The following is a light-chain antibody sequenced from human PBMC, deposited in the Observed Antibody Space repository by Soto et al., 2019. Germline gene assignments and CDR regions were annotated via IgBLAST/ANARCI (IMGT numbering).Light chain of an antibody. CDR1: SSNIGAGYD. CDR2: GNS. J-gene: IGLJ2*01. Sequence: QSALTQPPSVSGAPGQRVTISCTGSSSNIGAGYDVHWYQQFPGTAPKLLLYGNSNRPSGVPARFSGSKSGSSASLAITGLQAEDEADYYCQSYDSSLTGPKVLFGGGTKLTVL. V-gene: IGLV1-40*01. CDR3: QSYDSSLTGPKVL.